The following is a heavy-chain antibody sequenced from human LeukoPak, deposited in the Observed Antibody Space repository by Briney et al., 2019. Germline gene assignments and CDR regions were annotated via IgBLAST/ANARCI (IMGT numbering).Heavy chain of an antibody. CDR2: IYWNDDK. CDR3: AYYYDSSGYYYESDYFDY. D-gene: IGHD3-22*01. V-gene: IGHV2-5*01. CDR1: GFSLSTSGVG. Sequence: SGPTLAKPTQTLTLTCTFSGFSLSTSGVGVGWIRQPPGKALEWLALIYWNDDKRYSPSLKSRLTITKDTSKNQVVLTMTNMDPVDTATYYCAYYYDSSGYYYESDYFDYWGQGTLVTVSS. J-gene: IGHJ4*02.